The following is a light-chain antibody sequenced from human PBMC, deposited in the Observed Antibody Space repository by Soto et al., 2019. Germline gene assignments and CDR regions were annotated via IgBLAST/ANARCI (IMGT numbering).Light chain of an antibody. CDR3: QSFDNSLSGYV. CDR1: SFNIGAGFD. CDR2: GNS. Sequence: QSVLTQPPSVSGAPGQRVTISCTGSSFNIGAGFDVHWYQQLPGTAPKLLIYGNSNRPSGVPDRFSGSKSGTSASLAITGLQAEDEADYYCQSFDNSLSGYVFGSATKLTVL. J-gene: IGLJ1*01. V-gene: IGLV1-40*01.